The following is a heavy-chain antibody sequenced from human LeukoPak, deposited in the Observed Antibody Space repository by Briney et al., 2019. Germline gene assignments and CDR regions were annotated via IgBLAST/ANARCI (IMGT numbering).Heavy chain of an antibody. Sequence: GGSLRLSCAASGFTFSSYALHWVRQGPGKGLEWVGIISYDGTNKNLADSVNGRFAISRDNSKSTLYLQMNSLRAEDTAIYYCARDYGSGLTKGYYLDSWGQGTLVTVSS. D-gene: IGHD3-10*01. CDR3: ARDYGSGLTKGYYLDS. J-gene: IGHJ4*02. CDR1: GFTFSSYA. V-gene: IGHV3-30*09. CDR2: ISYDGTNK.